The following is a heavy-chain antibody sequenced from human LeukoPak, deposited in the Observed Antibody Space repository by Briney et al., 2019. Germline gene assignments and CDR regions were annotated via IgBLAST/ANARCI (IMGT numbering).Heavy chain of an antibody. D-gene: IGHD1-14*01. CDR2: FCLGRDT. Sequence: SETLSLPCTVSGDSVTNDFFWGWVRQPPGKELEWIGSFCLGRDTYYRPSLKSRVTISVDTSKNQLSLNLNSVTAADTAVYYCARWASISREPGGFFDHWGQGT. CDR3: ARWASISREPGGFFDH. V-gene: IGHV4-38-2*02. CDR1: GDSVTNDFF. J-gene: IGHJ4*02.